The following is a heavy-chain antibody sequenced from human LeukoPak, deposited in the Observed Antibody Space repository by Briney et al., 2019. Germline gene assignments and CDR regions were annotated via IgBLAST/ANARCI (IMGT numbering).Heavy chain of an antibody. CDR3: ASGSLGDGYGVGDYYQYMDV. CDR1: GGTFNSYA. V-gene: IGHV1-69*05. J-gene: IGHJ6*03. Sequence: SVKVSCKASGGTFNSYAISWVRQAPGLGLEWMGGIMPLFGTANYAQEFQGRVSFTTDESASTAYMEVSSLRTEDTAVYYCASGSLGDGYGVGDYYQYMDVWGKGTTVTVSS. CDR2: IMPLFGTA. D-gene: IGHD5-24*01.